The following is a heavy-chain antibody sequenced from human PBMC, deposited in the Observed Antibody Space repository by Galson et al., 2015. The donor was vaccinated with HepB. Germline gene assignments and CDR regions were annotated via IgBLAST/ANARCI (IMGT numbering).Heavy chain of an antibody. J-gene: IGHJ5*02. Sequence: ETLSLTCAVYGGSFSGYYWSWIRQPPGKGLEWIGEINHSGSTNYNPSLKSRVTISVDTSKNQFSLKLSSVTAADTAVYYCARRTRITIFGVVSHNWFDPWGQGTLVTVSS. CDR3: ARRTRITIFGVVSHNWFDP. CDR2: INHSGST. V-gene: IGHV4-34*01. D-gene: IGHD3-3*01. CDR1: GGSFSGYY.